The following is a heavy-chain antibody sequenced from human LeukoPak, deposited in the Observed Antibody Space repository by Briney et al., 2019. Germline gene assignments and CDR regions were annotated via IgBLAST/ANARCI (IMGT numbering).Heavy chain of an antibody. CDR2: IYYSGST. D-gene: IGHD5-18*01. V-gene: IGHV4-59*01. CDR3: AREGCSYAHYYYYYMDV. J-gene: IGHJ6*03. Sequence: SETLSLTCTVSGGSISSYYWSWIRQPPGKGLEWIGYIYYSGSTNYNPSLKSRVTISVDTSKNQFSLKLSSVTAADTAVYYCAREGCSYAHYYYYYMDVWGKGTTVTVSS. CDR1: GGSISSYY.